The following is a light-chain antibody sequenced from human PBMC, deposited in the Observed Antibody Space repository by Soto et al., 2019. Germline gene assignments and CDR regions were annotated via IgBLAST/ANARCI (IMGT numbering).Light chain of an antibody. Sequence: EVVMTQSPATLSVSPGERATLSCRASQSVSTNLAWYQQKPGQAPRLLIYGAFMRATGVPARFSGSGSGTESTLTITSLQSEDFTVYYCQQYNYWPRTFGQGTKVEIK. V-gene: IGKV3-15*01. J-gene: IGKJ1*01. CDR1: QSVSTN. CDR2: GAF. CDR3: QQYNYWPRT.